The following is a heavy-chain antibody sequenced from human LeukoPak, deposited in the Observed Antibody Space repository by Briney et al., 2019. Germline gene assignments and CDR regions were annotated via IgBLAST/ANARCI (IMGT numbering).Heavy chain of an antibody. J-gene: IGHJ4*02. Sequence: PGGSLRLSCAASGFTFSSYSMNWVRQAPGKGLEWVSSISSSSSYIYYADSVKGRFTISRDNAKNSLYLQMNSLRAEDTAVYYCAREGGSFREYYFDYWGQGTLVTLSS. CDR3: AREGGSFREYYFDY. CDR2: ISSSSSYI. V-gene: IGHV3-21*01. D-gene: IGHD2-15*01. CDR1: GFTFSSYS.